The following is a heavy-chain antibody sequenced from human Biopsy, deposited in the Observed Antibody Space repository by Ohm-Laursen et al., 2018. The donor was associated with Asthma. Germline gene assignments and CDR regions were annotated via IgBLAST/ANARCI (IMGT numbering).Heavy chain of an antibody. Sequence: SLRLSCAVSGFTFSTYAMHWVRQAPGKGLEWVAVISYDGSNKYYADSVKGRFTISRDNSKNTLYLQMNSLRAEDTAVYYCASQSSGPDFWSGYYYFDYWGQGTLVTVSS. CDR3: ASQSSGPDFWSGYYYFDY. V-gene: IGHV3-30*04. D-gene: IGHD3-3*01. J-gene: IGHJ4*02. CDR2: ISYDGSNK. CDR1: GFTFSTYA.